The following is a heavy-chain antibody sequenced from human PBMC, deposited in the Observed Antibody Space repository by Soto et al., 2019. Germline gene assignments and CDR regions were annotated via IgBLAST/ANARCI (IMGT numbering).Heavy chain of an antibody. Sequence: EVQLVESGGGLVQLGGSLRLSCAASGFTFSGYSMFWVRQAPGKGLEYVSAINTKGGNTFYAKSVNGRFIIARANSKNPMYLQMGSLRAEDMAVYYCARGRVEDSSGWATYFDYWGQGTLVTVSS. CDR1: GFTFSGYS. CDR3: ARGRVEDSSGWATYFDY. D-gene: IGHD6-19*01. V-gene: IGHV3-64*01. CDR2: INTKGGNT. J-gene: IGHJ4*02.